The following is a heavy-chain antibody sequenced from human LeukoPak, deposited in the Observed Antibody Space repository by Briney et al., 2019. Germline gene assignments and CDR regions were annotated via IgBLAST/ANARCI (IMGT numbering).Heavy chain of an antibody. CDR1: GASISNSY. CDR3: AKEGAAAGPDFDY. Sequence: PSETLSLTCTVSGASISNSYLSWIRQPAGRGLEWIGRIYNSGITNDNPSLKSRVTMSVDTSKNQFSLKLNSVTAADTAVYYCAKEGAAAGPDFDYWGQGTLVTVSS. CDR2: IYNSGIT. D-gene: IGHD6-13*01. J-gene: IGHJ4*02. V-gene: IGHV4-4*07.